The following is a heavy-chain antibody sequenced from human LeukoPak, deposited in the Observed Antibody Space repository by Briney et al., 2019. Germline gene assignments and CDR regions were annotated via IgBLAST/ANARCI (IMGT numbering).Heavy chain of an antibody. CDR2: ITGSGGST. J-gene: IGHJ4*02. Sequence: GGSLRLSCAVSGIALSNYGMSWVRQAPGKGLEWVAGITGSGGSTNYADSVKGRFTISRDNHKNTLYLQMNSLRAEDTAVYFCAKRGVVIRVILVGFHKEAYYFDSWGQGALVTVSS. D-gene: IGHD3-22*01. CDR3: AKRGVVIRVILVGFHKEAYYFDS. CDR1: GIALSNYG. V-gene: IGHV3-23*01.